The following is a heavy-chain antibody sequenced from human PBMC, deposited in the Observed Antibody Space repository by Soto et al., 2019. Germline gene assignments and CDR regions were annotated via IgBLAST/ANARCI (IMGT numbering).Heavy chain of an antibody. Sequence: EVQLVESGGGLVQPGGSLRLSCAACGFTFDDYAIHWVRQIPGKGLEWVSGISWNGDATGYADSVKGRFTISRDNAKNSLYLQMDSLKSEDTAMYYCANLPLYGSGFDCWGQGTLVTVSS. CDR1: GFTFDDYA. J-gene: IGHJ4*02. CDR2: ISWNGDAT. V-gene: IGHV3-9*01. D-gene: IGHD3-10*01. CDR3: ANLPLYGSGFDC.